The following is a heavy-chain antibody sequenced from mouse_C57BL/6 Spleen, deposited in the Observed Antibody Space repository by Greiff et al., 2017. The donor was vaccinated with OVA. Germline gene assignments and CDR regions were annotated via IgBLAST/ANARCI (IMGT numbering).Heavy chain of an antibody. CDR3: AREIQYYYAMDD. CDR1: GFTFSSYA. CDR2: ISDGGSYT. V-gene: IGHV5-4*01. J-gene: IGHJ4*01. Sequence: EVQRVESGGGLVKPGGSLKLSCAASGFTFSSYAMSWVRQTPEKRLEWVATISDGGSYTYYPDNVKGRFTISRDNAKNNLYLQMSHLKSEDTAMYYCAREIQYYYAMDDWGKGTSVTVSS.